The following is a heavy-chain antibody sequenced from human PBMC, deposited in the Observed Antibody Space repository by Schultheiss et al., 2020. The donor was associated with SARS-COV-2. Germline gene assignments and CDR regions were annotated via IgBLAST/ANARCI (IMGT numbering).Heavy chain of an antibody. V-gene: IGHV4-30-4*07. CDR3: ARYYDILTSYSYFDY. D-gene: IGHD3-9*01. Sequence: SETLSLTCAVSGGSISSGGYSWSWIRQPPGKGLEWIGYIYYSGSTNYNPSLKSRVTISVDTSKNQFSLKLSSVTAADTAVYYCARYYDILTSYSYFDYWGQGTLVTVSS. CDR2: IYYSGST. CDR1: GGSISSGGYS. J-gene: IGHJ4*02.